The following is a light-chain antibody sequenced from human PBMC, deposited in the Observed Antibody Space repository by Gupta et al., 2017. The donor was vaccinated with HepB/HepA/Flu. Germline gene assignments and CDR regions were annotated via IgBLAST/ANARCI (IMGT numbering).Light chain of an antibody. CDR3: LSADSSGTYWV. V-gene: IGLV3-16*01. CDR2: KDT. Sequence: SSELTQPPSVSVSLGQMARITCPGEALPKKHAYWYQQKPGQFPVLMIYKDTERPSGIPERFSGSSSGTVVTLTISGVLAEDEADYYCLSADSSGTYWVFGGGTKLTVL. CDR1: ALPKKH. J-gene: IGLJ3*02.